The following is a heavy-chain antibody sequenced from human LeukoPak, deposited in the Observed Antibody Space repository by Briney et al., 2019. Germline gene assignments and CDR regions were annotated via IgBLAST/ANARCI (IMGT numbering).Heavy chain of an antibody. V-gene: IGHV1-24*01. Sequence: ASVKASCKVSGYTLTELSMHWVRQAPGKGLEWMGGFDPEDGETIYAQKFQGRVTMTEDTSTDTAYMELSSLRSEDTAVYYCATNLATVVTPAYYWGQGPLVTVSS. J-gene: IGHJ4*02. CDR3: ATNLATVVTPAYY. D-gene: IGHD4-23*01. CDR1: GYTLTELS. CDR2: FDPEDGET.